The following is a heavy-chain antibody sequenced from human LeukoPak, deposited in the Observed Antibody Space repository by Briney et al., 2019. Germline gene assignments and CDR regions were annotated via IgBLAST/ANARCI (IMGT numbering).Heavy chain of an antibody. D-gene: IGHD7-27*01. CDR2: VSPSGDIT. V-gene: IGHV3-23*01. CDR3: AKDIDWGRFDV. Sequence: SGGSLRLSCAASGFTFSSYSMNWVRQAPGMGLEWVSGVSPSGDITYYADSVKGRFAISRDNSRNTVYFQLNSLRADDTAVYYCAKDIDWGRFDVWGRGTLVTVSS. CDR1: GFTFSSYS. J-gene: IGHJ2*01.